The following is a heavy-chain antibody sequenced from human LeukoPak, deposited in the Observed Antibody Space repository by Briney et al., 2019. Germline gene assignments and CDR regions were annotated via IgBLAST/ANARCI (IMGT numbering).Heavy chain of an antibody. CDR3: ARGLASGYPPIPFDY. CDR1: GGSISSSSYY. V-gene: IGHV4-39*07. J-gene: IGHJ4*02. Sequence: SETLSLTCTVSGGSISSSSYYWSWIRQPPGKGLEWIGEITYDGSTNYNPSLKSRVTISVDTSKIQFSLNLSSVTAADTAIYYCARGLASGYPPIPFDYWGQGTQVTASS. D-gene: IGHD3-3*01. CDR2: ITYDGST.